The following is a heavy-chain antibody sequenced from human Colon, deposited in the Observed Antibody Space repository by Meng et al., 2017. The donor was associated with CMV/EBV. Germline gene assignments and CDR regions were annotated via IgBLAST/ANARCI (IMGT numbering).Heavy chain of an antibody. J-gene: IGHJ5*02. CDR1: GYTFTSYG. Sequence: ASVKVSCKASGYTFTSYGISWVRQAPGQGLEWMGWISAYHGNTIYARNLQGRVTMTADTSTSTAYMELRSLRSEDTAVYYCASSYYDFWSGYYKGDPLNWFDPWGQGTLVTVSS. D-gene: IGHD3-3*01. CDR2: ISAYHGNT. V-gene: IGHV1-18*01. CDR3: ASSYYDFWSGYYKGDPLNWFDP.